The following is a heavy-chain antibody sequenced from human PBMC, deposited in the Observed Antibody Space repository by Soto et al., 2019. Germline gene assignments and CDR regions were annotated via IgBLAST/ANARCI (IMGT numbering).Heavy chain of an antibody. CDR1: GGTSSSYA. D-gene: IGHD3-22*01. J-gene: IGHJ3*02. Sequence: SVKVSCKASGGTSSSYAISWVRQAPGQGLEWMGGIIPIFGTANYAQKFQGRVTITADESTSTAYMELSSLRSEDTAVYYCARQNTYYYDSSGPFVSAFDIWGQGTMVTVSS. CDR2: IIPIFGTA. V-gene: IGHV1-69*13. CDR3: ARQNTYYYDSSGPFVSAFDI.